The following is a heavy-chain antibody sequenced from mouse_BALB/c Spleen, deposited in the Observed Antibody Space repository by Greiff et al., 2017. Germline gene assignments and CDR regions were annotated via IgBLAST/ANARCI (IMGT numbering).Heavy chain of an antibody. D-gene: IGHD2-3*01. V-gene: IGHV5-9-4*01. Sequence: EVMLVESGGGLVKPGGSLKLSCAASGFTFSSYAMSWVRQSPEKRLEWVAEISSGGSYTYYPDTVTGRFTISRDNAKNTLYLEMSSLRSEDTAMYYCARDDHDGAMDYWGQGTSVTVSS. J-gene: IGHJ4*01. CDR1: GFTFSSYA. CDR3: ARDDHDGAMDY. CDR2: ISSGGSYT.